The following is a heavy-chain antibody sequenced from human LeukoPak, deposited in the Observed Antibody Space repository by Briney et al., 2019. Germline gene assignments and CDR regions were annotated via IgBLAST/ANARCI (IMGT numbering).Heavy chain of an antibody. V-gene: IGHV4-61*02. CDR3: ARSGSGYLRYYFDY. Sequence: PSETLSLTCTVSGGSISSGSYYWSWIRQPAGKGLEWIGCFYTSGSTNYNPSLKSRVTISVDTSKNQFSLKLSSVTAADTAVYYCARSGSGYLRYYFDYWGQGTLVTVSS. D-gene: IGHD5-12*01. CDR2: FYTSGST. CDR1: GGSISSGSYY. J-gene: IGHJ4*02.